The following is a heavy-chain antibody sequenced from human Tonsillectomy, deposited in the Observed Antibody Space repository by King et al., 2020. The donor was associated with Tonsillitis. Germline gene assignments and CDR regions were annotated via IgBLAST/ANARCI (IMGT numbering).Heavy chain of an antibody. CDR1: GFTFSSYA. D-gene: IGHD3-3*01. Sequence: VQLVESGGGLIQPGGSLRLSCAASGFTFSSYAMSWVRQAPGKGPEWVSGISGSGSSTYYADSVKGRFAISRDNSKNTLYLQMNSLRAEDTAVYYCAKDRDFWSPHGMDVWGQGTTVTVSS. V-gene: IGHV3-23*04. J-gene: IGHJ6*02. CDR3: AKDRDFWSPHGMDV. CDR2: ISGSGSST.